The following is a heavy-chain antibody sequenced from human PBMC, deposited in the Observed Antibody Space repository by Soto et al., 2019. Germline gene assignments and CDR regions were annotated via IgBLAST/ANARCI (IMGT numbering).Heavy chain of an antibody. CDR1: GFTFSSYG. D-gene: IGHD2-2*01. V-gene: IGHV3-33*01. CDR2: IWYDGSNK. J-gene: IGHJ4*02. CDR3: ARIQGPAAEIDY. Sequence: GGSLRLSCAASGFTFSSYGMHWVRQAPGKGLEWVAVIWYDGSNKYYADSVKGRFTISRDNSKNTLYLQMNSLRAEDTAVYYCARIQGPAAEIDYWGQGTLVTVSS.